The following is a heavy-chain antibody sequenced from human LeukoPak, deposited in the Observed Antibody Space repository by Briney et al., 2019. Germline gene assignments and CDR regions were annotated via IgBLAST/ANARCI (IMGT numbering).Heavy chain of an antibody. CDR1: GFTFSDYY. Sequence: PGGSLRLSCAASGFTFSDYYMSWIRQAPGKGPEWVSYISSSGSTIYYADSVKGRFTISRDNAKNSLYLQMNSLRAEDTAVYYCARGRMDYYGSGSHNWFDPWGQGTLVTVSS. CDR2: ISSSGSTI. CDR3: ARGRMDYYGSGSHNWFDP. V-gene: IGHV3-11*01. J-gene: IGHJ5*02. D-gene: IGHD3-10*01.